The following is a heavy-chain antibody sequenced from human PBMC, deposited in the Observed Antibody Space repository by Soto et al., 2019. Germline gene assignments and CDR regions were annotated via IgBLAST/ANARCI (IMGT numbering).Heavy chain of an antibody. CDR3: PYLSSWHGGWFCS. CDR2: ISGSGGST. CDR1: GFTFSSYA. Sequence: PGGSLRLSCAASGFTFSSYAMGWVRQTPGKGLEWVSVISGSGGSTKYADSVKGRLTISRDNSKNTLFLQINTLRADDTAVYYSPYLSSWHGGWFCSRGQGPLVTASS. J-gene: IGHJ5*01. V-gene: IGHV3-23*01. D-gene: IGHD3-16*01.